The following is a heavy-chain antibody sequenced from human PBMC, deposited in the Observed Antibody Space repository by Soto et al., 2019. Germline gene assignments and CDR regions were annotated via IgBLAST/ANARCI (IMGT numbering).Heavy chain of an antibody. Sequence: EVQLVESGGGLVQPGGSLKLSCAASGFTFSGSAMHWVRQASGKGLEWVGRIRSKANSYATAYAASVKGRFTISRDDSKNTAYLQMNSLKTEDTAVYYCTRLLPASPASAWGQGTLVTVSS. J-gene: IGHJ5*02. CDR1: GFTFSGSA. CDR3: TRLLPASPASA. V-gene: IGHV3-73*01. CDR2: IRSKANSYAT. D-gene: IGHD2-15*01.